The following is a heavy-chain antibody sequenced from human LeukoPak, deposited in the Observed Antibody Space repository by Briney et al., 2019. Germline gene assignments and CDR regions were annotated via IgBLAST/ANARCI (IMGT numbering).Heavy chain of an antibody. V-gene: IGHV3-48*01. CDR2: ISSSSSTI. D-gene: IGHD6-19*01. CDR3: ARDRRAHSRSGYSSGWYPS. J-gene: IGHJ4*02. Sequence: PGGSLRLSCAASGFTFSSYSMNWVRQAPGKGLEWVSYISSSSSTIYYADSVKGRFTISRDNAKNSLYLQMNSLRAEDTAVYYCARDRRAHSRSGYSSGWYPSWGQGTLVTVSS. CDR1: GFTFSSYS.